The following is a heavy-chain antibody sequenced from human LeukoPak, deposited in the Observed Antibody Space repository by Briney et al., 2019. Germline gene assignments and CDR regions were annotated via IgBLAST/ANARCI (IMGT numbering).Heavy chain of an antibody. Sequence: GRSLRLSCAASGFAFNTYAMHWVRQAPGLGLEWVALIWHDGSHKFYSNSVRGQFTISRDNSKNTVSLQMNNLRPEDTAVYYCAREIFGSGSYPGFWGQGTLVTVSS. CDR2: IWHDGSHK. CDR1: GFAFNTYA. J-gene: IGHJ4*02. CDR3: AREIFGSGSYPGF. D-gene: IGHD3-10*01. V-gene: IGHV3-33*01.